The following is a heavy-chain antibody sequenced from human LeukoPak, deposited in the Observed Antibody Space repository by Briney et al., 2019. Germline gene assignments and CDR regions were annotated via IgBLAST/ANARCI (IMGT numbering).Heavy chain of an antibody. CDR3: ARAPEDYDFWSGPYWYFDL. D-gene: IGHD3-3*01. J-gene: IGHJ2*01. V-gene: IGHV3-21*01. Sequence: GGSLRLSCAASGFTFSSYAMSWVRQAPGKGLEWVSSISSSSSYIYYADSVKGRFTISRDNANSLYLQMNSLRAEDTAVYYCARAPEDYDFWSGPYWYFDLWGRGTLVTVSS. CDR1: GFTFSSYA. CDR2: ISSSSSYI.